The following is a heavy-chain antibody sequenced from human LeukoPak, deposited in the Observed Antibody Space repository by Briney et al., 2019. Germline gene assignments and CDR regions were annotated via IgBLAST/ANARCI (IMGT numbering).Heavy chain of an antibody. Sequence: ASVKVSCKASGHIFTSYYMYWVRQAPGQGLEWMGIINPSGGSIRYAQKFKGRVTMTRDTSTGTVYMELSSLRSEDTAMYYCARGRNYYDSSGYYYEGDAFDIWGQGTMVTVSS. J-gene: IGHJ3*02. D-gene: IGHD3-22*01. CDR1: GHIFTSYY. CDR2: INPSGGSI. V-gene: IGHV1-46*01. CDR3: ARGRNYYDSSGYYYEGDAFDI.